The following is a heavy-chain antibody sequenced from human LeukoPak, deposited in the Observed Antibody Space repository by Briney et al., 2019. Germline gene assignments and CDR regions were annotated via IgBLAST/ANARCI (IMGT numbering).Heavy chain of an antibody. CDR2: ISSSSSYI. V-gene: IGHV3-21*01. CDR3: ARGLSVYDSSGYYYFDY. J-gene: IGHJ4*02. CDR1: GFTFSTYS. D-gene: IGHD3-22*01. Sequence: GGSLRLSCAASGFTFSTYSMHWVRQAPGKGLEWVSFISSSSSYIKYADSMKGRFTISRDNAKNSLYLQMNGLSVDDTAVYYCARGLSVYDSSGYYYFDYWGQGILVTVSS.